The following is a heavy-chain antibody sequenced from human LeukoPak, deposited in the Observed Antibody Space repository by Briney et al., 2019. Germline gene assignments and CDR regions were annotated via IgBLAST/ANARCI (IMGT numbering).Heavy chain of an antibody. CDR3: AKVGAYNWNLEFDY. Sequence: ASVKVSCKASGYTFTSYYMHWVRQAPGQGLEWMGLINPTGGSTGYAQKFQGRVTMTRDMSTSTDYMELSSLRSEDTAIYYCAKVGAYNWNLEFDYWGQGTLVIVSS. CDR1: GYTFTSYY. CDR2: INPTGGST. V-gene: IGHV1-46*01. D-gene: IGHD1-7*01. J-gene: IGHJ4*02.